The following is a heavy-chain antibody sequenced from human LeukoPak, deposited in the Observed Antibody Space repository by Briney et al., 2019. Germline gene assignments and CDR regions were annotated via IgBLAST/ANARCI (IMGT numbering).Heavy chain of an antibody. CDR1: GFTFSSYG. CDR3: AKESGITMVRGVITF. J-gene: IGHJ4*02. CDR2: IRYDGSNK. V-gene: IGHV3-30*02. Sequence: GGSLRPSCAASGFTFSSYGMHWVRQAPGKGLEWVAFIRYDGSNKYYADSVKGRFTISRDNSKNTLYLQINSLRAEDTAVYYCAKESGITMVRGVITFWGQGTLVTVSS. D-gene: IGHD3-10*01.